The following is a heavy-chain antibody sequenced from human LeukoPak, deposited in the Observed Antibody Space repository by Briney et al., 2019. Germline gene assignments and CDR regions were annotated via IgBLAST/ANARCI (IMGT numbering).Heavy chain of an antibody. CDR1: GFTFSSYE. Sequence: GGSLRLSCAASGFTFSSYEMNWVRQAPGKGLEWVSYISSSGSTIYYADSVKGRFTISRDNAKNSLYLQMNSLRDEDTAVYYCARDRMGGSYYYYGMDVWGQGTTVTVSS. J-gene: IGHJ6*02. D-gene: IGHD3-10*01. V-gene: IGHV3-48*03. CDR2: ISSSGSTI. CDR3: ARDRMGGSYYYYGMDV.